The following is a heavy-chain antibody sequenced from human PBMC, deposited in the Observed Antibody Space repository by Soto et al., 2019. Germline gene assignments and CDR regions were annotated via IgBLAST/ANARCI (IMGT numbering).Heavy chain of an antibody. V-gene: IGHV4-39*01. CDR1: GGSVAISSNY. CDR3: AREWLVVAGAYNFDY. J-gene: IGHJ4*02. Sequence: QLQLQESGPGLVKPSETLSLTCTVSGGSVAISSNYWGWIRQAPGKGLEWIANIYYSGSTYYNPSLRGRTTISMDTSKNQFSLKLSSVTAADTAVYYCAREWLVVAGAYNFDYWGQGTLVTVSS. D-gene: IGHD6-19*01. CDR2: IYYSGST.